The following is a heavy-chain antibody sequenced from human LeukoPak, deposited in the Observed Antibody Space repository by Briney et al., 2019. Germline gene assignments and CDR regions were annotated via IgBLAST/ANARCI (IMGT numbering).Heavy chain of an antibody. D-gene: IGHD3-10*01. J-gene: IGHJ6*02. CDR3: ASGVRGVIPFYYYGMDV. V-gene: IGHV4-61*02. Sequence: PSETPSLTCTVSGGSISSGSYYWSWIRQPAGKGLEWIGRIYTSGSTNYNPSLKSRVTISVDTSKNQFSLKLSSVTAADTAVYYCASGVRGVIPFYYYGMDVWGQGTTVTVSS. CDR1: GGSISSGSYY. CDR2: IYTSGST.